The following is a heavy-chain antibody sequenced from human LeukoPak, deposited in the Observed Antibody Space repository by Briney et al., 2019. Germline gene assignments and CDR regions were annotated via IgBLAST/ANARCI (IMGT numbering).Heavy chain of an antibody. D-gene: IGHD1-26*01. CDR1: GFTFSSYW. J-gene: IGHJ4*02. CDR2: IKQDGSEK. V-gene: IGHV3-7*01. CDR3: ARTPVGATSGDDY. Sequence: GGSLRLSCAASGFTFSSYWMSWVRQAPGKGLEWVANIKQDGSEKYYVDSVKGRFTISRDNAKNSLYLQMNSLRAEDTAVYYCARTPVGATSGDDYWGQGTLVTVSS.